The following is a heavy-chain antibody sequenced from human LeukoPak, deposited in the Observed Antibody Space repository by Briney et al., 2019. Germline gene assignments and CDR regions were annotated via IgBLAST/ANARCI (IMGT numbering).Heavy chain of an antibody. CDR2: MSGSGGST. D-gene: IGHD5-12*01. J-gene: IGHJ4*02. Sequence: PGGSLRLSCAASGFTFNNHAMTWVRQAPGKGLEWVSSMSGSGGSTYYADSVKGRFTISRDNSKNTLYLQMNSLRAGDTAVYYCAKGVRGYSDYETDFDYWGQGTLVTVSS. V-gene: IGHV3-23*01. CDR3: AKGVRGYSDYETDFDY. CDR1: GFTFNNHA.